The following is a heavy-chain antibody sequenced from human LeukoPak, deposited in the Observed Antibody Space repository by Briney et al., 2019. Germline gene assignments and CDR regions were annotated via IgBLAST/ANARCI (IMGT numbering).Heavy chain of an antibody. D-gene: IGHD3-10*01. CDR3: ARGLLWFGESTPDYGMDV. CDR1: GFTFSSYS. V-gene: IGHV3-21*01. Sequence: GGSLRLSCAASGFTFSSYSMNWVRQAPGKGLEWVSPISSSSSYIYYADSVKGRFTISRDNAKNSLYLQMNSLRAEDTAVYYCARGLLWFGESTPDYGMDVWGKGTTVTVSS. J-gene: IGHJ6*04. CDR2: ISSSSSYI.